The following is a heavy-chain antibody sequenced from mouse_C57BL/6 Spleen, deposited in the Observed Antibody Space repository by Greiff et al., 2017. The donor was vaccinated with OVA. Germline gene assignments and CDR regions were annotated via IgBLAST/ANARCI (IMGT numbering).Heavy chain of an antibody. CDR3: ARGGDSSGYSAWFAY. CDR2: ISYSGST. D-gene: IGHD3-2*02. Sequence: VQLKQSGPGMVKPSQSLSLTCTVTGYSITSGYDWHWIRHFPGNKLEWMGYISYSGSTNYNPSLKSRISITHDTSKNHFFLKLNSVTTEDTATYYGARGGDSSGYSAWFAYWGQGTLVTVSA. CDR1: GYSITSGYD. J-gene: IGHJ3*01. V-gene: IGHV3-1*01.